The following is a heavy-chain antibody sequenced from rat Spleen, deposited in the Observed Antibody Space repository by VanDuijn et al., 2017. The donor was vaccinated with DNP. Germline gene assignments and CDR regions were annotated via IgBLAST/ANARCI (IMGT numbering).Heavy chain of an antibody. V-gene: IGHV5-25*01. J-gene: IGHJ2*01. Sequence: EVQLVESGGGLVQPGRSMKLSCAASGFTFSNSDMAWVRQAPTKGLEWVASISTSGGSTYYRDSVKGRFTISRDNAKSTLYLQMNSLRSEDTATYYCARDGTGYFDYWGQGVMVTVSS. CDR2: ISTSGGST. D-gene: IGHD1-12*02. CDR3: ARDGTGYFDY. CDR1: GFTFSNSD.